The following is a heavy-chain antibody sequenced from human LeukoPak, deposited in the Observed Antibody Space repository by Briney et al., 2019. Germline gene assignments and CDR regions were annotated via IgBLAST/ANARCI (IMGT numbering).Heavy chain of an antibody. J-gene: IGHJ4*02. CDR1: GRTFSSYA. V-gene: IGHV1-69*05. CDR3: ARGLYSSSWTTFDY. D-gene: IGHD6-13*01. CDR2: IIPIFGTA. Sequence: ASVKVSCKASGRTFSSYAISWVRQAPAQGLEWMGRIIPIFGTANYAQKFQGRVTITTDESTSTAYMELSSPRSEDTAVYYCARGLYSSSWTTFDYWGQGTLVTVSS.